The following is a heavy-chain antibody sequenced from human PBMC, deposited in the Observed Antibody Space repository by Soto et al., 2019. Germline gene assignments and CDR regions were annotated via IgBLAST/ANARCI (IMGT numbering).Heavy chain of an antibody. Sequence: SETLSLTCTVSGGSISSGGYYWSWIRQHPGKGLEWIGYIYYSGSTYYNPSLKSRVTISVDTSKNQFSLRLSSVTAADTAVYYCASLYYDFWSGYSPFDYWGQGTLVTVSS. CDR1: GGSISSGGYY. J-gene: IGHJ4*02. CDR2: IYYSGST. V-gene: IGHV4-31*03. CDR3: ASLYYDFWSGYSPFDY. D-gene: IGHD3-3*01.